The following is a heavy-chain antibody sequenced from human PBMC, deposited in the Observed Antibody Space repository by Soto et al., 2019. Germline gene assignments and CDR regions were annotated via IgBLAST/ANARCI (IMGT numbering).Heavy chain of an antibody. J-gene: IGHJ4*02. V-gene: IGHV4-4*07. D-gene: IGHD3-16*02. Sequence: QVQLQESGPGLVRPSETLSLTCTVSGDSLSTYYWSWIRQPAGERLEWIGRIHDTGRTTYNPSLKSRVTMSVDTSKNQFSLRVNSVTAADTAVYYCARESVSGTYRFDSWGQGTLVTVSS. CDR3: ARESVSGTYRFDS. CDR1: GDSLSTYY. CDR2: IHDTGRT.